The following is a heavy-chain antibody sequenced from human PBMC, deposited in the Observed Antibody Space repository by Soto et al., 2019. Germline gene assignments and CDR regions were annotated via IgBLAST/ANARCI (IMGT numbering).Heavy chain of an antibody. CDR1: GFTFSSYG. CDR2: ISYDGSNK. V-gene: IGHV3-30*18. CDR3: AKDREYDILTLGRTANWFDP. D-gene: IGHD3-9*01. J-gene: IGHJ5*02. Sequence: GGSLRLSCAASGFTFSSYGMHWVRQAPGKGLEWVAVISYDGSNKYYADSVKGRFTISRDNSKNTLYLQMNSLRAEDTAVYYCAKDREYDILTLGRTANWFDPWGQGTLVTVSS.